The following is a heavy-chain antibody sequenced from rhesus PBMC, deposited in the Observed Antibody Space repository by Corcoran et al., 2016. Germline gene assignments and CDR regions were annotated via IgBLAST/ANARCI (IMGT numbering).Heavy chain of an antibody. CDR3: AATYNWNYYDGLDS. V-gene: IGHV4-65*01. CDR2: ISGCSVST. Sequence: QVQLQESGPGLVKPSETLSLTCAVSGGSISSSNWWRWIRQPPGKGLEWIGYISGCSVSTYHNPYHKSRVTSSTDTSKNQFSLKLSSVTAADTAIYYCAATYNWNYYDGLDSWGQGVVVTVSS. CDR1: GGSISSSNW. D-gene: IGHD1-26*01. J-gene: IGHJ6*01.